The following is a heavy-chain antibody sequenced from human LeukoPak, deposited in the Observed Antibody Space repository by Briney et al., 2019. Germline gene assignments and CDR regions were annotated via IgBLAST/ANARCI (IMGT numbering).Heavy chain of an antibody. CDR3: AKDRLPYSSSWYTDY. D-gene: IGHD6-13*01. CDR2: IWYDGSNK. CDR1: GFTFSSYG. V-gene: IGHV3-33*06. Sequence: PGGSLRLSRAASGFTFSSYGMHWVRQAPGKGLEWVAVIWYDGSNKYYADSVKGRFTISRDNYKNTLYLQMNSLRAEDTAVYYRAKDRLPYSSSWYTDYWGQGTLVTVSS. J-gene: IGHJ4*02.